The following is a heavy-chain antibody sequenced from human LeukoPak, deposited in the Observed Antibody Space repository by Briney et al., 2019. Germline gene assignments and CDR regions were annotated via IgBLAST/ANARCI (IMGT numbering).Heavy chain of an antibody. D-gene: IGHD7-27*01. CDR2: INSDGSST. Sequence: GGSLRLSCAASGFTFSSYWMHWVRQAPGKGPVWVSRINSDGSSTSYADSVKGRFTISRDNAKNTLYLQMNSLRAEDTAVYYCARAIDLGYWGQGTLVTVSS. V-gene: IGHV3-74*01. J-gene: IGHJ4*02. CDR3: ARAIDLGY. CDR1: GFTFSSYW.